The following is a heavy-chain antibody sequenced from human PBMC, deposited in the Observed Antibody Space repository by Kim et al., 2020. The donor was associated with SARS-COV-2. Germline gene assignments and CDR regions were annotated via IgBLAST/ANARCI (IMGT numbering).Heavy chain of an antibody. J-gene: IGHJ3*02. D-gene: IGHD3-10*01. Sequence: QKFQGRVTITADESTSTAYMELSSLRSEDTAVYYCARDRETMVHMGAFDIWGQGTMVTVSS. V-gene: IGHV1-69*01. CDR3: ARDRETMVHMGAFDI.